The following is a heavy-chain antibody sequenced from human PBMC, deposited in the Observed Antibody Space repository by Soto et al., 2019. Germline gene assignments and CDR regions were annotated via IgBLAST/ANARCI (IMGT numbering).Heavy chain of an antibody. D-gene: IGHD6-13*01. V-gene: IGHV1-46*01. CDR1: GYTFTSYY. Sequence: ASVKDSCKASGYTFTSYYMHWVRQAPGQGLEWMGIINPSGGSTSYAQRFQGRVTMTRDTSTSTVYMDLSSLRSEDTAVYYCARVSSWSCFDYWGQGTLVTVSS. J-gene: IGHJ4*02. CDR2: INPSGGST. CDR3: ARVSSWSCFDY.